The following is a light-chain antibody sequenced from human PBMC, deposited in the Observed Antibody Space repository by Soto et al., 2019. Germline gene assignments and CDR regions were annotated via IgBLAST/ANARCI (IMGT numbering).Light chain of an antibody. J-gene: IGLJ2*01. CDR2: EVT. Sequence: QSALTQPPSASGSPGQSVTISCAGSSSDVGGYNYVSWYQQYPGRAPKLLIYEVTKRPSGVPDRFSGSRSGNTASLTVSGLQSEDEADYYCAAWDDSLSGVVFGGGTQLTVL. V-gene: IGLV2-8*01. CDR1: SSDVGGYNY. CDR3: AAWDDSLSGVV.